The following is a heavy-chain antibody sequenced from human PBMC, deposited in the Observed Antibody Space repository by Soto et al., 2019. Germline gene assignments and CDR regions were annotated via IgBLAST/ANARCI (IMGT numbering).Heavy chain of an antibody. Sequence: EVQLLESGGGLVQPGGSLRLSCAASGFTFSSNAMSWVRQAPGKGLEWVSGISGSGGSTYYADSVKGRFTISRDNSKNTLYLQMNSLRAEDTAVYYCAKVMRGGDPEGYSSPEKYDYDSSGYILRGAYFDYWGQGTLVTVSS. CDR1: GFTFSSNA. D-gene: IGHD3-22*01. V-gene: IGHV3-23*01. CDR2: ISGSGGST. J-gene: IGHJ4*02. CDR3: AKVMRGGDPEGYSSPEKYDYDSSGYILRGAYFDY.